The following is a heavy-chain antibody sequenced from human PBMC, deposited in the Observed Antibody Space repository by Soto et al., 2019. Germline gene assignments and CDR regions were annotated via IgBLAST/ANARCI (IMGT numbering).Heavy chain of an antibody. J-gene: IGHJ3*02. V-gene: IGHV3-48*01. Sequence: PGGSLRLSCAASGFTFSSYSMNWVRQAPGKGLEWVSYISSSSSTIYYADSVKGRFTISRDNAKNSLYLQMNSLRAEDTAVYYCARSPLYGGYGVKAYVVDAFDIWGQGTMVTVSS. CDR1: GFTFSSYS. CDR3: ARSPLYGGYGVKAYVVDAFDI. D-gene: IGHD5-12*01. CDR2: ISSSSSTI.